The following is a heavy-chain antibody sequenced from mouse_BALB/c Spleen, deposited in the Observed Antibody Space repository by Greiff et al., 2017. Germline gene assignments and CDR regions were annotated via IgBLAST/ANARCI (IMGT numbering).Heavy chain of an antibody. CDR3: ARDGLGLDY. V-gene: IGHV3-2*02. J-gene: IGHJ2*01. CDR1: GYSITSDYA. CDR2: ISYSGST. Sequence: EVQLQESGPGLVKPSQSLSLTCTVTGYSITSDYAWNWIRQFPGNKLEWMGYISYSGSTSYNPSLKSRISITRDTSKNQFFLQLNSVTTEDTATYYCARDGLGLDYWGQGTTLTVSS. D-gene: IGHD3-3*01.